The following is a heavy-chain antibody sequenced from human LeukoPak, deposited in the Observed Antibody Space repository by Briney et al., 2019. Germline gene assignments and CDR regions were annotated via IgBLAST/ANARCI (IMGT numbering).Heavy chain of an antibody. CDR2: IYYSGST. V-gene: IGHV4-31*02. CDR1: GFTFSDYY. CDR3: ARDNARAVAGTSFDY. D-gene: IGHD6-19*01. Sequence: LRLSCAASGFTFSDYYMSWIRQHPGKGLEWIGYIYYSGSTYYNPSLKSRVTISVDTSKNQFSLKLSSVTAADTAVYYCARDNARAVAGTSFDYWGQGTLVTVSS. J-gene: IGHJ4*02.